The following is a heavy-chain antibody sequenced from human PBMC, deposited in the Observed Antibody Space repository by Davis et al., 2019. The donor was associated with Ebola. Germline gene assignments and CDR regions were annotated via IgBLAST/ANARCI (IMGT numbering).Heavy chain of an antibody. Sequence: GESLKISCKGSGYSFTNYWINWVRQMPGKGLEWMGRIDPSDSYTNYSPSFQGHVTMSADKSISTAYLQWSSLKASDTAMYYCARTNWGSGWFDPWGQGTLVTVSS. CDR1: GYSFTNYW. CDR2: IDPSDSYT. J-gene: IGHJ5*02. D-gene: IGHD7-27*01. CDR3: ARTNWGSGWFDP. V-gene: IGHV5-10-1*01.